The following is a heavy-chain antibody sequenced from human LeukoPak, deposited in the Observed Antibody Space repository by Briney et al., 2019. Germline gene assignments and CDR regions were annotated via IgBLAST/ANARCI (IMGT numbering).Heavy chain of an antibody. CDR2: IYYSGST. V-gene: IGHV4-31*03. J-gene: IGHJ4*02. Sequence: SQTLSLTCTVSGGSISSGGYYWSWIRQHPGKGLEWIGYIYYSGSTYYNPSLKSRVTISVDTSKNQFSLKLGSVTAADTAVYYCARAGYSGYLPDYWGQGTLVTVSS. CDR3: ARAGYSGYLPDY. CDR1: GGSISSGGYY. D-gene: IGHD5-12*01.